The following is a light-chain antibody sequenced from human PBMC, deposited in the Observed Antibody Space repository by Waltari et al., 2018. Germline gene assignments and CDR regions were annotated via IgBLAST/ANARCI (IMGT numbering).Light chain of an antibody. CDR1: QSVGRA. J-gene: IGKJ1*01. CDR2: DAS. V-gene: IGKV3-20*01. CDR3: QHYVRLPVT. Sequence: VLTQSPGTLSLSTGERATLSCRASQSVGRALAWYQQKPGQAPRLLIYDASIRTTGVPDRFSGSGSGTDFSLTISRLEPEDVAVYNCQHYVRLPVTFGQGTKVE.